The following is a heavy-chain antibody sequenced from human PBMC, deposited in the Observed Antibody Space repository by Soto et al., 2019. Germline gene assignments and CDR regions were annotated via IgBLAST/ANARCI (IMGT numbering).Heavy chain of an antibody. D-gene: IGHD5-12*01. CDR1: GFIFSDSY. CDR3: AKGRYSGYYFDY. V-gene: IGHV3-11*01. CDR2: IGSSGYTI. J-gene: IGHJ4*02. Sequence: QVQLVESGGGLVKPGGSLRLSCAASGFIFSDSYMSWIRQAPGKGLEWISYIGSSGYTIYYADSVKGRFTISRDNAKNSLHLHMSSLRVDYTAVYYCAKGRYSGYYFDYWCQGILVTVSS.